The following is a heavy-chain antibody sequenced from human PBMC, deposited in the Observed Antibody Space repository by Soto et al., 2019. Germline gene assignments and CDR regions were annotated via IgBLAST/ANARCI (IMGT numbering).Heavy chain of an antibody. CDR2: ISGSGGST. D-gene: IGHD2-2*03. Sequence: EVQLLESGGGLVQPGGSLRLSCAASGFTFSSYAMSWVRQAPGKGLEWVSAISGSGGSTYYADSVKGRFTISRDNSKNKLYLQMNSLRAEDTAVYYCAKVDSIYYYYYMDVWGKGTTVTVSS. J-gene: IGHJ6*03. V-gene: IGHV3-23*01. CDR3: AKVDSIYYYYYMDV. CDR1: GFTFSSYA.